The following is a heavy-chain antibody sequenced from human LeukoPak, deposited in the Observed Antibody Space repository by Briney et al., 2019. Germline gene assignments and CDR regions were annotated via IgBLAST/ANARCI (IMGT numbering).Heavy chain of an antibody. V-gene: IGHV3-23*01. CDR1: GFTLSSYD. D-gene: IGHD6-19*01. J-gene: IGHJ4*02. CDR3: AKVTVAAPPIDY. Sequence: PGGSLRLSCAVSGFTLSSYDMRWARQAPGKGLEWVSAISGSAYSTYYADSVKGRFTISRDNSKNTLYLQMNSLRAEDTAVYYCAKVTVAAPPIDYWGQGTLVTVSS. CDR2: ISGSAYST.